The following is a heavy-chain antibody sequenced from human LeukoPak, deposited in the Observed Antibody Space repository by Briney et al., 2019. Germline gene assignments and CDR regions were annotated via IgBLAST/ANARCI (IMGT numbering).Heavy chain of an antibody. J-gene: IGHJ6*02. CDR2: IIPIFGTA. CDR3: ASPRITIFGVDYYGMDV. Sequence: SVKVSCKASGGTFSSYAISWVRQAPGQGLEWMGVIIPIFGTANYAQKFQGRVTITADESTSTAYMELSSLRSEDTAVYYCASPRITIFGVDYYGMDVWGQGTTVTVSS. V-gene: IGHV1-69*13. CDR1: GGTFSSYA. D-gene: IGHD3-3*01.